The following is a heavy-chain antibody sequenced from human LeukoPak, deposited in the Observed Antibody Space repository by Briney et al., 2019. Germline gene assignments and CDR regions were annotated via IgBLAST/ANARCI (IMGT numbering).Heavy chain of an antibody. CDR2: ISAYNGNT. CDR1: GYTFTSYG. Sequence: GASVKVSCKASGYTFTSYGISWVRQAPGQGLEWMGWISAYNGNTNYAQKLQGRVTMTTDTSTSTAYMELRSLRSDDTAVYYCARASSAAPVSYRGLDYWGQGTPVTVSS. D-gene: IGHD5-18*01. V-gene: IGHV1-18*01. J-gene: IGHJ4*02. CDR3: ARASSAAPVSYRGLDY.